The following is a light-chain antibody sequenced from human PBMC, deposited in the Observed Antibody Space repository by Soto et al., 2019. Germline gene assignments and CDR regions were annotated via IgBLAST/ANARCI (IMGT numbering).Light chain of an antibody. Sequence: QSVLTQPASVSGSPGQSITISCTGTSSDVGGYNYVSWYQQHPGKAPKLMIYEVSNRPSGVSNRFSGSKSGNTASLTISGLQAEDEADYYCSSYTSGSTWGFGGGTKVTVL. CDR2: EVS. CDR1: SSDVGGYNY. J-gene: IGLJ3*02. CDR3: SSYTSGSTWG. V-gene: IGLV2-14*01.